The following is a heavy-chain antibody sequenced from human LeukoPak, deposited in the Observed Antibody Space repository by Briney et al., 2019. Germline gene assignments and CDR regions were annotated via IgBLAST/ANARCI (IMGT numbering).Heavy chain of an antibody. CDR1: GYTFTGYY. Sequence: ASVKASCKASGYTFTGYYMHWVRQAPGQGLEWMGWINPNSGGTNYAQKFQGRVTMTRDTSISTAHMELSRLRSDDTAVYYCAREYTTRRNYYDSSGSGGFDYWGQGTLVTVSS. CDR3: AREYTTRRNYYDSSGSGGFDY. CDR2: INPNSGGT. V-gene: IGHV1-2*02. J-gene: IGHJ4*02. D-gene: IGHD3-22*01.